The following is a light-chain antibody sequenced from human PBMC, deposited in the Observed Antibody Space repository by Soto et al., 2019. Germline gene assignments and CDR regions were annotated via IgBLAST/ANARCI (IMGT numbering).Light chain of an antibody. CDR1: SSDIGAYNY. V-gene: IGLV2-8*01. Sequence: QSVLTQPPSASGSPGQSVTISCSGTSSDIGAYNYVSWYQQHPGKAPKLLISEVTKRPSGVPDRFSGSKSGNTASLTVSGLQGDDAADYYCSSYGGNNNYVIFGGGTKLTVL. CDR2: EVT. J-gene: IGLJ2*01. CDR3: SSYGGNNNYVI.